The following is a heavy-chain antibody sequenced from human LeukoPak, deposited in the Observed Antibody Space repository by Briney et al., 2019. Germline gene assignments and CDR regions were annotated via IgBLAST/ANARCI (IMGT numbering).Heavy chain of an antibody. CDR3: AKGRVAIHV. D-gene: IGHD5-12*01. J-gene: IGHJ6*02. Sequence: GGSLRLSCAASGFTFSYYAMSWVRQAPGKGLEWVSSIAERGGGTYYADYVRGRFTISRDNSKNTLCLQMNSLRVEDTAVYYCAKGRVAIHVWGHGTTVTVSS. CDR2: IAERGGGT. V-gene: IGHV3-23*01. CDR1: GFTFSYYA.